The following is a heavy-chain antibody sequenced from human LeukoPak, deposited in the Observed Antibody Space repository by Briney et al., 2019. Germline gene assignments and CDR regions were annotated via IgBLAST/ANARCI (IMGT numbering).Heavy chain of an antibody. J-gene: IGHJ4*02. CDR3: TSLLYCSGGYCYWDYFDY. CDR1: GFTFSNAW. D-gene: IGHD2-15*01. Sequence: KAGGSLRLSCAASGFTFSNAWMTWVRQAPGKGLEWVGRIKSKTDGGATDYAAPVKGRFTISRDDSKNTLYLQMNSLKTEDTAVYYCTSLLYCSGGYCYWDYFDYWGQGTLVTVSS. CDR2: IKSKTDGGAT. V-gene: IGHV3-15*01.